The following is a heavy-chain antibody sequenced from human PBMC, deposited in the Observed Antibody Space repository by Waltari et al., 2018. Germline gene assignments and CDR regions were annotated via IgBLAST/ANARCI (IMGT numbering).Heavy chain of an antibody. CDR2: ISWDGGST. CDR1: GFTFDDYA. J-gene: IGHJ6*03. V-gene: IGHV3-43D*03. D-gene: IGHD2-8*01. Sequence: EVQLVESGGVVVQPGGSLRLSCAASGFTFDDYAMHWVRQAPGKGLEWVSLISWDGGSTYYADSVKGRFTISRDNSKNSLYLQMNSLRAEDTALYYCAKGYAGRISSTYYYYYYYMDVWGKGTTVTVSS. CDR3: AKGYAGRISSTYYYYYYYMDV.